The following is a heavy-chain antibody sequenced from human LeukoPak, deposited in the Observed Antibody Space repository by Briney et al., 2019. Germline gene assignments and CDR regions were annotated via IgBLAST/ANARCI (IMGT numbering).Heavy chain of an antibody. CDR2: ISSSSSYI. CDR1: GFTFISYS. V-gene: IGHV3-21*04. D-gene: IGHD4-23*01. Sequence: GGSLRLSCAASGFTFISYSMNWVRQAPGKGLEWVSSISSSSSYIYYADSVKGRFTISRGNAKNSLYLQMNSLRAEDTAVYYCARVWATVGNYYYYYYMDVWGKGTTVTVSS. CDR3: ARVWATVGNYYYYYYMDV. J-gene: IGHJ6*03.